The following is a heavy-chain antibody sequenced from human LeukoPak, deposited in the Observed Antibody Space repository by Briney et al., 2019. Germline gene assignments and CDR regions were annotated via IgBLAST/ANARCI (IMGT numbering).Heavy chain of an antibody. CDR2: INETGST. V-gene: IGHV4-59*01. Sequence: SETLSLTCTVSGVSMSSSYWSWIRQPPGKRLEWIGYINETGSTHYNPSLKSRVTISLDTSKKQFSLKLSSVTAADTAVYYCPRGMATTYFDYCGQGALVTVSS. CDR1: GVSMSSSY. CDR3: PRGMATTYFDY. D-gene: IGHD5-24*01. J-gene: IGHJ4*02.